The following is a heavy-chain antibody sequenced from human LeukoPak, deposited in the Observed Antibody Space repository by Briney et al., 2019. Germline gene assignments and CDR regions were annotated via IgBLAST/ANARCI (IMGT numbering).Heavy chain of an antibody. V-gene: IGHV3-20*04. CDR3: VRDLRTDYAFDS. D-gene: IGHD4/OR15-4a*01. CDR1: GFIFDDYG. Sequence: GGPLRLSCAASGFIFDDYGMTWVRQGTGKGLEWVSGINWDGYSTGYADSVGGRFTISRDNAKSTLYLQMNSLRPEDTALYYCVRDLRTDYAFDSWGQGTLVTVSS. J-gene: IGHJ4*02. CDR2: INWDGYST.